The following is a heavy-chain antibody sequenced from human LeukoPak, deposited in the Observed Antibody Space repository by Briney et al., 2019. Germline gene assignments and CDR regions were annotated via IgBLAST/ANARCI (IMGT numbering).Heavy chain of an antibody. J-gene: IGHJ4*02. CDR3: ATEVVGYGDVHYFDS. V-gene: IGHV1-24*01. D-gene: IGHD4-17*01. CDR1: GYTLTEVS. Sequence: ASVKVSCKISGYTLTEVSMHWVRQAPGKGLEWMGGFDPADGEPIYAQKFQGRVTMSEDTSTDTAYMDLSSLGSEDTAVYYCATEVVGYGDVHYFDSWGQGTLVTVSS. CDR2: FDPADGEP.